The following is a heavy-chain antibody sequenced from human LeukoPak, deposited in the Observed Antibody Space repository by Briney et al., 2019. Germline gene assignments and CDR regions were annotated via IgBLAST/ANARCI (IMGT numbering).Heavy chain of an antibody. J-gene: IGHJ4*02. Sequence: VASVKVSCKASGYTFTGHFIHWVRQAPGQGLQYMGWIHPASANTVYAQMFHGRVTLTRDTPATTTYMELSGLRSDDTAVYYCARDLRPANLWGQGTLVTVSS. D-gene: IGHD1-7*01. CDR1: GYTFTGHF. V-gene: IGHV1-2*02. CDR3: ARDLRPANL. CDR2: IHPASANT.